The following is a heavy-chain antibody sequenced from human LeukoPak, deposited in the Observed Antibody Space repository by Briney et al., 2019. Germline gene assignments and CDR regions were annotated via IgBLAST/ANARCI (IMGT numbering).Heavy chain of an antibody. J-gene: IGHJ4*02. CDR2: VNTDGRTT. D-gene: IGHD6-13*01. V-gene: IGHV3-74*01. CDR1: GFTFSSYW. Sequence: GGSLRLSCAASGFTFSSYWMHWVRHAPGKGLVWVSRVNTDGRTTTYADSVKGRFTISRDNAKNTLFLQMISLRAEDTAVYYCTKGQLASDYWGQGTLVTVSS. CDR3: TKGQLASDY.